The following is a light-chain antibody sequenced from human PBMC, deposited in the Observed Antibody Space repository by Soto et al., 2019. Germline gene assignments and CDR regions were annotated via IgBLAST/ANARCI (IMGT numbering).Light chain of an antibody. CDR1: SSDVGRYNY. CDR3: SSFASGSTLYV. Sequence: QSALTPPASVSWSPGQSIAISCTGSSSDVGRYNYVSWYQHHPGKAPKLMIYEVSNRPSGVSNRFSGSKSGNTASLTISGLQAEDEADYRCSSFASGSTLYVFGTGTKVTVL. V-gene: IGLV2-14*01. CDR2: EVS. J-gene: IGLJ1*01.